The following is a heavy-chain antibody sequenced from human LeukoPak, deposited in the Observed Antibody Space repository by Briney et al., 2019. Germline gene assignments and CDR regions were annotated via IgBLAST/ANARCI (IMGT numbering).Heavy chain of an antibody. V-gene: IGHV3-11*05. Sequence: GGSLRLSCAASRFTFSDYYMVWIRQAPGKGLEWVSYISNSGSSTKYADSVKGRFTISRDNAKNSLSLQMNSVRPEDTAVYYCARADRTSWFDYWGQGILVTVSS. CDR1: RFTFSDYY. CDR3: ARADRTSWFDY. J-gene: IGHJ4*02. D-gene: IGHD2-2*01. CDR2: ISNSGSST.